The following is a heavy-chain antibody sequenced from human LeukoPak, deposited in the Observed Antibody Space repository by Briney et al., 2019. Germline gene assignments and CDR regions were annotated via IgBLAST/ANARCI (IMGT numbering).Heavy chain of an antibody. CDR1: KFTFSNYW. CDR3: ASPTISRSLDY. D-gene: IGHD1-26*01. V-gene: IGHV3-48*01. Sequence: PGGSLRLSCAASKFTFSNYWMSWVRQAPGKGLEWVSYISSSSSTIYYADSVKGRFTISRDNAKNSLYLQMNSLRAEDTAVYYCASPTISRSLDYWGQGTLVTVSS. CDR2: ISSSSSTI. J-gene: IGHJ4*02.